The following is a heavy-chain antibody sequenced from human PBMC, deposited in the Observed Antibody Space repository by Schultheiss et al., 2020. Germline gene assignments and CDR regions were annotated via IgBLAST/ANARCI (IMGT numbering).Heavy chain of an antibody. V-gene: IGHV4-39*07. D-gene: IGHD3-3*01. CDR3: ARGSDFWSGYYVDRYYFDY. J-gene: IGHJ4*02. CDR1: GGSISSSSYY. Sequence: SQTLSLTCTVSGGSISSSSYYWGWIRQPPGKGLEWIGEINHSGSTNYNPSLKSRVTISVDTSKNQFSLKLSSVTAADTAVYYCARGSDFWSGYYVDRYYFDYWGQGTLVTVSS. CDR2: INHSGST.